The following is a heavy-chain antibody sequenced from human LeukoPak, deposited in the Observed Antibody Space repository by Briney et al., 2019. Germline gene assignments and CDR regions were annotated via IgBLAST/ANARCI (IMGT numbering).Heavy chain of an antibody. V-gene: IGHV3-30-3*01. Sequence: GRSLRLSCAPSGFTFSSYATHWVRQAPGKGLEWVAVISYDVSNKYYADSVKGRFTISRDNSKNTLYLQMNSLRAEDTAVYCCARVDSSSWSFDYWGQGTLVTVSS. D-gene: IGHD6-13*01. J-gene: IGHJ4*02. CDR3: ARVDSSSWSFDY. CDR2: ISYDVSNK. CDR1: GFTFSSYA.